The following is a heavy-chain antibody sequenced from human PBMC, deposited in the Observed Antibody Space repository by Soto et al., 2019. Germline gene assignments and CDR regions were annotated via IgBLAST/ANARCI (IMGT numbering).Heavy chain of an antibody. D-gene: IGHD5-18*01. CDR1: GGSISSYD. V-gene: IGHV4-34*01. Sequence: PSETLSLTCTVSGGSISSYDWSWIRQPPGKGLEWIGEINHSGSTNYNPSLKSRVTISVDTSKNQFSLKLSSVTAADTAVYYCARGGPNIIIVADTAMVSWGQGTLVTVSS. CDR2: INHSGST. J-gene: IGHJ5*02. CDR3: ARGGPNIIIVADTAMVS.